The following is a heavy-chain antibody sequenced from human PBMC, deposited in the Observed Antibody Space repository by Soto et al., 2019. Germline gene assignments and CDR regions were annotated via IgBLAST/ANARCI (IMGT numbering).Heavy chain of an antibody. V-gene: IGHV3-7*03. Sequence: GGSLSLSCAASGFTFSSYGMSWVRQAPGKGLEWVANIKQDGSEKYYVDSVTGGPTTSRDNAKNSLYLQMNSLRAEDSAVYYCARGRRQGFLEWLPRQTYYYYFYGMVVWGQGTTVTVSS. CDR3: ARGRRQGFLEWLPRQTYYYYFYGMVV. CDR1: GFTFSSYG. D-gene: IGHD3-3*01. CDR2: IKQDGSEK. J-gene: IGHJ6*02.